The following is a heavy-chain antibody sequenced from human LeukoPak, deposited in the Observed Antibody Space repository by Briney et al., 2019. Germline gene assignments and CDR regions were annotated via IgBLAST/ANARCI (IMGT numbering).Heavy chain of an antibody. Sequence: GGSLRLSCAASGFTFSSYAMSWVRQAPGKGLEWVSGVSGSGGSTYYADSVKGRFTISRDNSKNTLYLQMNSLRAEDTAVYYCAKDLDIVATITGNWGQGTLVSVSS. D-gene: IGHD5-12*01. J-gene: IGHJ4*02. CDR3: AKDLDIVATITGN. CDR2: VSGSGGST. CDR1: GFTFSSYA. V-gene: IGHV3-23*01.